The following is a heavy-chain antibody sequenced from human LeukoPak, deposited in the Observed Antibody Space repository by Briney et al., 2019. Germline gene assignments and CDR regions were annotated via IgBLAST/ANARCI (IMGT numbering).Heavy chain of an antibody. D-gene: IGHD6-19*01. Sequence: SETLSLTCAVYGGSFSGYYWSWIRQPPGKGLEWIGEINHSGSTNYNPSLKSRVTISVDTSKNQFSLKLSSVTAADTAVYYCGRFHMYSSGLDYWGQGTLVTVSS. J-gene: IGHJ4*02. V-gene: IGHV4-34*01. CDR1: GGSFSGYY. CDR3: GRFHMYSSGLDY. CDR2: INHSGST.